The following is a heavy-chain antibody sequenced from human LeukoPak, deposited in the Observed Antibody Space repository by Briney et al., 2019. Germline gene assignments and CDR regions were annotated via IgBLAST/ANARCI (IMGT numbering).Heavy chain of an antibody. D-gene: IGHD2-2*01. V-gene: IGHV4-38-2*02. CDR3: AREDCSSISCYYMDV. Sequence: SETLSLTCTVSGYSISIGYYWGWIRPPPGKGLEWIGNFNHSTSTYYSPYLKSRVTISVDTCKDQRSLKLSSVTAADTAVYYCAREDCSSISCYYMDVWGKGTTVTVSS. J-gene: IGHJ6*03. CDR1: GYSISIGYY. CDR2: FNHSTST.